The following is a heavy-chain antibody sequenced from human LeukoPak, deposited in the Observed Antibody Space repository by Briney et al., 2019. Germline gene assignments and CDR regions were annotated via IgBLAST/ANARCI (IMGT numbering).Heavy chain of an antibody. CDR2: ISYDGSNK. D-gene: IGHD3-16*02. V-gene: IGHV3-30*04. CDR3: AKGGELSYFDY. Sequence: PGGSLRLSCAASGFTFRNYSMNWVRQAPGKGLEWVAVISYDGSNKYYADSGKGRFTISRDNSKNTLYLQMNSLRAEDAAVYECAKGGELSYFDYWGQGTLVTVSS. CDR1: GFTFRNYS. J-gene: IGHJ4*02.